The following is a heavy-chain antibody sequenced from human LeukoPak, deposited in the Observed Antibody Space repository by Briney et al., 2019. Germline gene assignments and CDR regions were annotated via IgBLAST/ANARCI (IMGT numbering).Heavy chain of an antibody. CDR1: GFTFSSYS. CDR3: AKGRTAVRDTFDI. D-gene: IGHD1-1*01. J-gene: IGHJ3*02. Sequence: GGSLRLSCAASGFTFSSYSMSWVRQAPGKGLEWVSAIIGSGGSTYYADSVKGRFTISRDNSKNTLSLRMSSLRAEDTALYYCAKGRTAVRDTFDIWGQGTVVTVSS. V-gene: IGHV3-23*01. CDR2: IIGSGGST.